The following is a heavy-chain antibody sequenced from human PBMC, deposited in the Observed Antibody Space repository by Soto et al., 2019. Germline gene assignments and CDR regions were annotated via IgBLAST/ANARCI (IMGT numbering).Heavy chain of an antibody. D-gene: IGHD4-17*01. V-gene: IGHV3-23*01. CDR3: ATYGGDSRGYEYFQR. Sequence: EVQLLESGGGLEPPGGSLRLSCVTSGFTFTSYGMSWVRQAPGKGLEWVSAISGSSDTYYPDSVKGRFTISRDNSRSTLYLQMNSLRAEDTAVYYCATYGGDSRGYEYFQRWGQGCLVTVSS. J-gene: IGHJ1*01. CDR2: ISGSSDT. CDR1: GFTFTSYG.